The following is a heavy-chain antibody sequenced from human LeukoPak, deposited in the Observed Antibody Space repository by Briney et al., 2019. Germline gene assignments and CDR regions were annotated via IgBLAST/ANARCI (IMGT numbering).Heavy chain of an antibody. D-gene: IGHD2-21*02. J-gene: IGHJ6*02. V-gene: IGHV3-53*01. Sequence: GGSLRLSCAASGFVVGGNYMSWVRQAPGKGLEWVSVIYSGGSTYYADSVKGRFSTSRDSSTSTLFLQMDSLRVEDTAMYYCARPTDGDSTRYGMDVWGQGTTVTVSS. CDR2: IYSGGST. CDR3: ARPTDGDSTRYGMDV. CDR1: GFVVGGNY.